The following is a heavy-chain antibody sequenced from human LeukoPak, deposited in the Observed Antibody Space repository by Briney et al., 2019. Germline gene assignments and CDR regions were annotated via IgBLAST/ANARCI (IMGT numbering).Heavy chain of an antibody. CDR1: GGTFSSYA. D-gene: IGHD1-1*01. V-gene: IGHV1-69*13. Sequence: GASVKVSCKASGGTFSSYAISWVRQAPGQGLEWMGGIIPIFGTANYAQKFQGRVTITADESTSTAYMELSSLRSEDTAVYYCARSAPVQLERRNYFDYWGQGTLVTVSS. CDR3: ARSAPVQLERRNYFDY. CDR2: IIPIFGTA. J-gene: IGHJ4*02.